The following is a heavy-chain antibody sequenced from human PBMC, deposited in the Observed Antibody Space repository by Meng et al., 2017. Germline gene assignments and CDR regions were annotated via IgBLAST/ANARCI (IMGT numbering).Heavy chain of an antibody. Sequence: QVRLRQAGLGLRKPGASVKVSCKASGYTFAAYWIQWVRQAPGQGLEWMGRIDPKSDNTHYAQKFQGRVTMTRDTAISTAYMELSGLRSDDTAVYYCARDEDISAAGYLLGDFWGQGTLVTVSS. CDR3: ARDEDISAAGYLLGDF. J-gene: IGHJ4*02. D-gene: IGHD6-13*01. CDR1: GYTFAAYW. V-gene: IGHV1-2*06. CDR2: IDPKSDNT.